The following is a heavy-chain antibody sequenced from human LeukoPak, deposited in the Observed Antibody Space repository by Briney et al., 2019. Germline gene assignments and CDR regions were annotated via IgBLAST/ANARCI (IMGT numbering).Heavy chain of an antibody. CDR3: AKDGGRGVLDY. D-gene: IGHD3-10*01. J-gene: IGHJ4*02. Sequence: GGSLRLSCAASGFTFSIFGMHWPRQAPGKGLEWVTFIRYDGSDKYSTDSVKGRFTISRDNSRNILFLQMNSLRTEDRAVYYCAKDGGRGVLDYWGQGTLVTVSS. V-gene: IGHV3-30*02. CDR1: GFTFSIFG. CDR2: IRYDGSDK.